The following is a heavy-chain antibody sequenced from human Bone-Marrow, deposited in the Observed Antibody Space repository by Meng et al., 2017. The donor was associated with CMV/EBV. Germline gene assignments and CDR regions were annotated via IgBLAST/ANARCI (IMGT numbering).Heavy chain of an antibody. CDR3: ALLGATTNDY. D-gene: IGHD1-26*01. J-gene: IGHJ4*02. CDR2: ISASNYR. Sequence: GGSLRLSCAASGFTFSDYSMNWVRQVPGKGLECVSFISASNYRHYADSVKGRFTISRDNAKNSLYLQMNSLRADDTAVYYCALLGATTNDYWGQGTLVTVSS. CDR1: GFTFSDYS. V-gene: IGHV3-21*01.